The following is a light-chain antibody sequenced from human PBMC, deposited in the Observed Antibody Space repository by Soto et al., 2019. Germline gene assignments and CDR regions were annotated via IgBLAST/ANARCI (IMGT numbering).Light chain of an antibody. Sequence: QSALTQPRSVSGSPGQSVTISCTGTSSDVGGYNYVSWYQQHPGKVPKLMIYDVIKRPSGVPDRFSGSKSGNTASLTTSGLQAEDEADYYCCSYAGSYSNWVFGGGTKLTVL. J-gene: IGLJ3*02. V-gene: IGLV2-11*01. CDR3: CSYAGSYSNWV. CDR2: DVI. CDR1: SSDVGGYNY.